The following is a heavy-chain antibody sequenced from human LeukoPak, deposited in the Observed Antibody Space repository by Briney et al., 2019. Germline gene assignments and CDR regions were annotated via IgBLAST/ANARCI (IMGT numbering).Heavy chain of an antibody. V-gene: IGHV4-4*07. D-gene: IGHD4-23*01. J-gene: IGHJ4*02. CDR3: ARDRTYGGNSGFDY. Sequence: PSETLSLTCTVSGGSMSTYYWSWIRQPAGKGLEWIGRIYTTGSTSYNPSLKSRVTMSVDTAKNQFSLNLTPVTAADTAVYYCARDRTYGGNSGFDYWGQGTLVTVSS. CDR1: GGSMSTYY. CDR2: IYTTGST.